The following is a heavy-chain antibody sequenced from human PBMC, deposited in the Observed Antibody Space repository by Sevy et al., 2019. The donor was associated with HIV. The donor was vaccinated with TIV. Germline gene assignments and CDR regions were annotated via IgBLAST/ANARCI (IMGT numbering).Heavy chain of an antibody. CDR3: ARGDSPPYDSSGYYLAPYYFDY. Sequence: GGYLRLSCAASGFTFSSYSMNWVRQAPGKGLEWVSSISSSSSYIYYADSVKGRFTISRDNAKNSRYLQMNSLRAEDTAVYYCARGDSPPYDSSGYYLAPYYFDYWGQGTLVTVSS. V-gene: IGHV3-21*01. CDR2: ISSSSSYI. J-gene: IGHJ4*02. CDR1: GFTFSSYS. D-gene: IGHD3-22*01.